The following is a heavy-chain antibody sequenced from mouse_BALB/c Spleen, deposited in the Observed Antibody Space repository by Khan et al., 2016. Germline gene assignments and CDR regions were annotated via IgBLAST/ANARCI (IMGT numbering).Heavy chain of an antibody. Sequence: EVELVESGGDLVKPGGSLKLSCAASGFTFSSYGMSWVRQTPDKRLEWVATISSGGSYTYYPDRVKGRFTISRDNAKNTLYLQMSSLKSEDTAMYYCARQFITTVVADYWGQGTTLTVSA. J-gene: IGHJ2*01. CDR3: ARQFITTVVADY. D-gene: IGHD1-1*01. V-gene: IGHV5-6*01. CDR1: GFTFSSYG. CDR2: ISSGGSYT.